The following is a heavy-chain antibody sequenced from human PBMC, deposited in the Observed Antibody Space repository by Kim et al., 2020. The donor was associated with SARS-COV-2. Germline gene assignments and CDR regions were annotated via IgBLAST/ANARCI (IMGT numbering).Heavy chain of an antibody. V-gene: IGHV4-34*01. Sequence: NPSLKSRVTKSVDTSKNQFSLKLSSVTAADTAVYYCARGGIAARHGWFDPWGQGTLVTVSS. D-gene: IGHD6-6*01. J-gene: IGHJ5*02. CDR3: ARGGIAARHGWFDP.